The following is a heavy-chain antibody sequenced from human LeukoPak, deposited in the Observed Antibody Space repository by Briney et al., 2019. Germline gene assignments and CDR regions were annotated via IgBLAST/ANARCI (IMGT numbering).Heavy chain of an antibody. Sequence: SETLSLTCTVSGGSISSYYWSWIRQPPGKGLEWIGYIYYSGNTNYNPSLKSRVTISVDTSKNQFSLKLSSVTAADTAVYYCARVSSGWYWADYWGQGTLVTVSS. D-gene: IGHD6-19*01. CDR2: IYYSGNT. CDR1: GGSISSYY. V-gene: IGHV4-59*01. J-gene: IGHJ4*02. CDR3: ARVSSGWYWADY.